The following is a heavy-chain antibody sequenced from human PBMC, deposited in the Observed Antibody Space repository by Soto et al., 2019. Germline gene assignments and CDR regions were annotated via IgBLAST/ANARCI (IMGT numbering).Heavy chain of an antibody. Sequence: QVQLQESGPGLLKPSETLSLTCGVSGDSISSYYWSWVRQTPRKGLEWIGLIYYNGTTNYNPSLKSRVTIAIDTAKTHFSLRLTSVNAADTGVYYCARAWIYCGDTCLIHDVWGQGTVVTVSS. D-gene: IGHD2-21*01. CDR2: IYYNGTT. J-gene: IGHJ4*02. CDR1: GDSISSYY. CDR3: ARAWIYCGDTCLIHDV. V-gene: IGHV4-59*01.